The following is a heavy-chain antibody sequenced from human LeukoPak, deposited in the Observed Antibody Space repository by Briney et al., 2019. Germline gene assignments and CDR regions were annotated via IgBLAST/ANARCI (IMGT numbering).Heavy chain of an antibody. J-gene: IGHJ6*02. Sequence: SVKVSCKASGGTFSSYAISWVRQAPGQGLEWMGGIIPIFGTANYAQKFQGRVTITADESTSTAYMELSSLRSEDTAVYYCARVEILGYSLGYYGMDVWGQGTTVTVSS. D-gene: IGHD5-18*01. CDR2: IIPIFGTA. CDR1: GGTFSSYA. CDR3: ARVEILGYSLGYYGMDV. V-gene: IGHV1-69*13.